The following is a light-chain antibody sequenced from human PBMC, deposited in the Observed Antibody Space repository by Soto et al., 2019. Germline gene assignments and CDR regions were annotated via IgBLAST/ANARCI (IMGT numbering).Light chain of an antibody. CDR3: QQYKNWPPIT. Sequence: IVITQSPATLSVSKGERATLSCRASQSVGSSLAWYQQEPGQAPRLLIYGASTRATGIPARFSGSGSGTEFTLTISSLQSEDFAVYFCQQYKNWPPITFGQGTRLEIK. V-gene: IGKV3-15*01. CDR2: GAS. J-gene: IGKJ5*01. CDR1: QSVGSS.